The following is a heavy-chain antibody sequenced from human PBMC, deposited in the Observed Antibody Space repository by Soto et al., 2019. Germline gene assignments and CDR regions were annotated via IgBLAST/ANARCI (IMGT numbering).Heavy chain of an antibody. CDR2: IYYSGST. V-gene: IGHV4-30-4*01. D-gene: IGHD3-22*01. CDR1: GGSISSGDYY. J-gene: IGHJ4*02. CDR3: ARIGRPSMIVVVNDY. Sequence: TSETLSLTCTVSGGSISSGDYYWSWIRQPPGKGLEWIGYIYYSGSTYYNPSLKSRVTISVDTSKNQFSLKLSSVTAADTAVYYCARIGRPSMIVVVNDYWGQGTLVTVSS.